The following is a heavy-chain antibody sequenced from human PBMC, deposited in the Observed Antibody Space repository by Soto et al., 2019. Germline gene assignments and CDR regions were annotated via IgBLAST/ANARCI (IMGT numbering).Heavy chain of an antibody. Sequence: GASVKVSCKASGYTFTDYFVHWVRLAPGQGLEWMGWVNPDTGVATFPHKFQSRVTVTRDTSINTDYMELTNLTSEDTGIYYCARDPIRGGVPYFFDFWGRGTQVTVSS. CDR1: GYTFTDYF. CDR2: VNPDTGVA. J-gene: IGHJ4*02. V-gene: IGHV1-2*02. CDR3: ARDPIRGGVPYFFDF. D-gene: IGHD3-16*01.